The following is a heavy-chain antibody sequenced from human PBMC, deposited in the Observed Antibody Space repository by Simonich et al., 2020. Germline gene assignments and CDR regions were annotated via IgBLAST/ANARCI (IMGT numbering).Heavy chain of an antibody. Sequence: EVQLVESGGGLVQPGRSLRLSCAASGFTFDVYAMHWVRQAPGKGLVGGSGMSWESGSIGYADSVKGRFTISRDNAKNSLYLQMNSLRAEDTALYYCAKDGGYCTNGVCYYFDYWGQGTLVTVSS. J-gene: IGHJ4*02. CDR1: GFTFDVYA. D-gene: IGHD2-8*01. V-gene: IGHV3-9*01. CDR3: AKDGGYCTNGVCYYFDY. CDR2: MSWESGSI.